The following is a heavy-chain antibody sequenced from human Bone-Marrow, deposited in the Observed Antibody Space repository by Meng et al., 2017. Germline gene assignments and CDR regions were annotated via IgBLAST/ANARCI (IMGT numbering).Heavy chain of an antibody. V-gene: IGHV4-61*01. CDR1: GGSVSSGSYY. J-gene: IGHJ6*02. CDR3: ARDKVLMVRGVSPLVYYYGMDV. D-gene: IGHD3-10*01. Sequence: SETLSLTCTVSGGSVSSGSYYWSWIRQPPGKGLEWIGYIYYSGSTNYNPSLKSRVTISVDTSKNQFSLKLSSVTAADTAVYYCARDKVLMVRGVSPLVYYYGMDVWGQGTTVTVSS. CDR2: IYYSGST.